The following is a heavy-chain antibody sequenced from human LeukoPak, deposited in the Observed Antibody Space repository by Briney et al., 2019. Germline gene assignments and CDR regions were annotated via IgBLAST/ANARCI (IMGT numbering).Heavy chain of an antibody. CDR3: ARAGYSGSGRYYKAQYYFDY. Sequence: GGSLRLSCAASGFTVSSKYMSWVRQAPGKGLEWVSVIYSGGSTYYADSVKGRFTISRDNSKNTLYLQMNSLRAEDTAVYYCARAGYSGSGRYYKAQYYFDYWGQGTLVTVSS. CDR1: GFTVSSKY. J-gene: IGHJ4*02. D-gene: IGHD3-10*01. V-gene: IGHV3-66*01. CDR2: IYSGGST.